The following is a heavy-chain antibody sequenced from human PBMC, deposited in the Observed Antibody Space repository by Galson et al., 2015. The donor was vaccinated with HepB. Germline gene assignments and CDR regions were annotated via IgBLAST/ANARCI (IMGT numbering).Heavy chain of an antibody. D-gene: IGHD6-19*01. V-gene: IGHV4-34*01. CDR2: TNHSGST. J-gene: IGHJ5*02. CDR1: GESFSGYY. Sequence: ETLSLTCDVYGESFSGYYWSWIRQPPGKGLEWIGETNHSGSTNYNPSLKSRVTILVDTSQNQFSLKLRSVTAADTAVYYCVERAVAGPLSWFDPWGQGTLVTDSS. CDR3: VERAVAGPLSWFDP.